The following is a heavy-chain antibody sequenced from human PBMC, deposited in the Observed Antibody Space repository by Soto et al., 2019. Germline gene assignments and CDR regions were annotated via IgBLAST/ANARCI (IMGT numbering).Heavy chain of an antibody. J-gene: IGHJ5*02. CDR2: IYWDDDK. V-gene: IGHV2-5*02. Sequence: QITLRESGPTLVKPTQTLTLTCTFSGFSLSTSGVGVGWIRQPPGKALEWLALIYWDDDKRYSPSLKSRLTLTKDTSKNQVVLTITNMDPVDTTTYYCAHRGYSGSYYVYNWFDPWGQGTLVTVSS. CDR1: GFSLSTSGVG. CDR3: AHRGYSGSYYVYNWFDP. D-gene: IGHD1-26*01.